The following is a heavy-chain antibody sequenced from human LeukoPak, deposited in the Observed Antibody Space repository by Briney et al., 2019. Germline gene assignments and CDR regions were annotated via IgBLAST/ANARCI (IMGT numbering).Heavy chain of an antibody. V-gene: IGHV3-7*01. D-gene: IGHD3-9*01. CDR1: GFTFSSYW. Sequence: GGSLRLSCAASGFTFSSYWMSWVRQAPGKGLEWVANIKQDGSEKYYVDSVKGRFTISRGNAKNSLYLQMNSLRAEDTAVYYCARIPGVTGYPYFDYWGQGTLVTVSS. CDR3: ARIPGVTGYPYFDY. J-gene: IGHJ4*02. CDR2: IKQDGSEK.